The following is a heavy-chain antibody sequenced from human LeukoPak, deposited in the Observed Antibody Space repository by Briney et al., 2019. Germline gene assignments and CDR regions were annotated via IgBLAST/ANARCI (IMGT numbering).Heavy chain of an antibody. J-gene: IGHJ4*02. CDR1: GYTFTSYG. CDR3: ARDGGSYVFDY. V-gene: IGHV1-2*02. Sequence: ASVKVSCKASGYTFTSYGISWVRQAPGQGLEWMGWINPNSGGTNYAQKFQGRVTMTRDTSISTAYMELSRLRSDDTAVYYCARDGGSYVFDYWGQGTLVTVSS. CDR2: INPNSGGT. D-gene: IGHD1-26*01.